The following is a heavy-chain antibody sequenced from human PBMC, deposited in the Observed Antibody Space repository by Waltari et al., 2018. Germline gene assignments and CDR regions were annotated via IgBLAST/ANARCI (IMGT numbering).Heavy chain of an antibody. Sequence: QVQLVQSGAEVKKPGASVKVSCTASGYTFTGYYMHWVRQAPGQGLEWMGWINPNSGGTNYAQKFQGRVTMTRDTSISTAYMELSRLRSDDTAVYYCARDKSPYCGGDCPLEFWGQGTLVTVSS. CDR3: ARDKSPYCGGDCPLEF. J-gene: IGHJ4*02. CDR2: INPNSGGT. D-gene: IGHD2-21*01. V-gene: IGHV1-2*02. CDR1: GYTFTGYY.